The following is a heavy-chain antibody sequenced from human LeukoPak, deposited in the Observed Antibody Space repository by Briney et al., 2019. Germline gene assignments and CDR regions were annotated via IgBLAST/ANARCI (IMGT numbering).Heavy chain of an antibody. V-gene: IGHV3-74*01. CDR1: AFTFSNYW. J-gene: IGHJ4*02. CDR3: ARGGAAMAYY. Sequence: PGESLRLSCAGSAFTFSNYWMHWVRQVPGKGLVWVSRINSDGSSTSYADSVKGRFTISRDNAKNTLYLQMSSLRAEDTAVYYCARGGAAMAYYWGQGTLVTVSS. CDR2: INSDGSST. D-gene: IGHD5-18*01.